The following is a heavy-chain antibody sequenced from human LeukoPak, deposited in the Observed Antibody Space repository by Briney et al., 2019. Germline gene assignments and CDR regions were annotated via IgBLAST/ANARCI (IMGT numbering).Heavy chain of an antibody. D-gene: IGHD4-17*01. V-gene: IGHV4-34*01. CDR3: ARDTGTTGEVKFDP. CDR1: GGSFSGYY. CDR2: IYYSGST. J-gene: IGHJ5*02. Sequence: SETLSLTCAVYGGSFSGYYWSWIRQPPGKGLEGIGSIYYSGSTYYNPSLKSRVTISVDTSKNQFSLKLSSVTAADTAVYYCARDTGTTGEVKFDPWGQGTLVTVSS.